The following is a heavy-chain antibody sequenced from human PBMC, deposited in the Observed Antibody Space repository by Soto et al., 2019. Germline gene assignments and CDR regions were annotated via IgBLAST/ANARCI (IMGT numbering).Heavy chain of an antibody. V-gene: IGHV4-59*08. CDR2: VHHSWGS. CDR1: GGSISSYY. J-gene: IGHJ6*02. CDR3: ARQGFGPLHGLVDV. Sequence: QVQLQESGPGLVKPSETLSLSCTVSGGSISSYYWSWFRQSPGKRMEWIGYVHHSWGSSYNPSLQSRVPISLDTPKSQSSLKVTSVTATDTAVYYCARQGFGPLHGLVDVWGQGTTVTVSS. D-gene: IGHD3-10*01.